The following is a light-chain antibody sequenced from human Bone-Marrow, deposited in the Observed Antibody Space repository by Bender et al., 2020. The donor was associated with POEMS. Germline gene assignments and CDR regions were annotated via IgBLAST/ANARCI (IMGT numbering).Light chain of an antibody. CDR3: CSYAGRSTLV. V-gene: IGLV2-11*01. Sequence: QSALTQPASVSGSPGQSITISCTGSSSDVGDYNYVSWYQQHPGKAPKLMIYDVTKRPSGVPDRFSGSKSGNTASLTISGLQAEDEADYYCCSYAGRSTLVFGGGTELTVL. CDR1: SSDVGDYNY. CDR2: DVT. J-gene: IGLJ2*01.